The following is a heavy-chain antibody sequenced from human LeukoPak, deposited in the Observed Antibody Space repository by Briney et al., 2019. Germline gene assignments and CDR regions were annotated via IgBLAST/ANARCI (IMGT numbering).Heavy chain of an antibody. V-gene: IGHV4-39*01. CDR2: IHYSGNT. D-gene: IGHD3-3*01. CDR1: GGSTSSSNYY. Sequence: PSETLSLTCTVSGGSTSSSNYYWGWIRQPPGKGLEWIGGIHYSGNTYYNPSLKSRVTISVDTSKNQFSLKLSSVTAADTAVYYCARLGAGPTYYDFWSGYSSFYFDYWGQGTLVAVSS. J-gene: IGHJ4*02. CDR3: ARLGAGPTYYDFWSGYSSFYFDY.